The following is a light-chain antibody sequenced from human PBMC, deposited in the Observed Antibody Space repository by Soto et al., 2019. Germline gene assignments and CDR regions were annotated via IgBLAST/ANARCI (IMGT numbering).Light chain of an antibody. V-gene: IGLV2-18*02. CDR2: EVS. J-gene: IGLJ3*02. CDR3: SSLPSSATLV. CDR1: SSDIGYHNR. Sequence: QSALTQPPSVSGSPGQSVTISCTGTSSDIGYHNRVSWYQQPPGTAPKLMIYEVSTRYSGVPDRFSGSKSGNTASLTISGLQAEDEADYYCSSLPSSATLVFGGGTKLTVL.